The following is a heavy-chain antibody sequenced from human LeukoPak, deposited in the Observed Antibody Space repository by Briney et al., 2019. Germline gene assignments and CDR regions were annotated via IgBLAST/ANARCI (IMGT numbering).Heavy chain of an antibody. CDR1: GYTFTGYY. Sequence: ASVRVSCKASGYTFTGYYMHWVRQAPGQGLEWMGWINPNSGGTNYAQKFQGRVTMTRDTSISTAYMELSRLRSDDTAVYYCAIVATIGVSVVGWFDPWGQGTLVTVSS. CDR2: INPNSGGT. CDR3: AIVATIGVSVVGWFDP. D-gene: IGHD5-12*01. V-gene: IGHV1-2*02. J-gene: IGHJ5*02.